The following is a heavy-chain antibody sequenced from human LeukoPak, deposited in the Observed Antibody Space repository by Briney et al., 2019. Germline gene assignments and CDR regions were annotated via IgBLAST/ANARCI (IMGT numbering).Heavy chain of an antibody. V-gene: IGHV3-11*01. CDR2: ITSSGTTT. J-gene: IGHJ5*02. Sequence: PGGSLRLSCSVSGFSFSDSYMSWFRLSPEKGLEWIAYITSSGTTTDYGDSVKGRFTISRVNAKNSLYLQMNSLRPEDTAVYYCARDPDYGDPSWGQGTLVTVSS. CDR1: GFSFSDSY. CDR3: ARDPDYGDPS. D-gene: IGHD4/OR15-4a*01.